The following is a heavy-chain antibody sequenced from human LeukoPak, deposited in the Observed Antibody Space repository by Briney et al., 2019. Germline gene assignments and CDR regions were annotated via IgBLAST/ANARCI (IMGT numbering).Heavy chain of an antibody. Sequence: GGSLRLSCVVSGLSFNKDVMSWFRQAPGKGLEWVSSVSPGGVSPNHADSVKGRFTVSRDDSLNTLYLQMNSLRVDDTAVYYCAPPPEGGSGWFSLYYWGQGSLVTVSS. V-gene: IGHV3-23*01. D-gene: IGHD6-19*01. CDR2: VSPGGVSP. CDR3: APPPEGGSGWFSLYY. J-gene: IGHJ4*02. CDR1: GLSFNKDV.